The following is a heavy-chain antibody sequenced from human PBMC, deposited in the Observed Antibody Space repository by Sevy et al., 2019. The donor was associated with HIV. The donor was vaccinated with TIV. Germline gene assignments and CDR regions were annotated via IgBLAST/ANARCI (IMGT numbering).Heavy chain of an antibody. J-gene: IGHJ6*02. V-gene: IGHV3-11*01. D-gene: IGHD3-3*01. CDR1: GFTFSDYY. Sequence: GGSLRLSCAASGFTFSDYYMSWIRQAPGKGLEWVSYISSSGSTIYYADSVKGRFTISRDNAKNSLYLQMNSLRAEDTAVYYCAGVRGMDFWSGYDAAWSGLDVWGQGTTVTVSS. CDR2: ISSSGSTI. CDR3: AGVRGMDFWSGYDAAWSGLDV.